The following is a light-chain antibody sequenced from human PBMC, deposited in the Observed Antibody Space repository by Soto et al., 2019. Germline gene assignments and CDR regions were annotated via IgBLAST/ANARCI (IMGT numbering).Light chain of an antibody. CDR3: QSYDSSLSALYV. CDR1: SSNIGAGYA. CDR2: DNN. J-gene: IGLJ1*01. V-gene: IGLV1-40*01. Sequence: QSVLTQPPSVSGAPGQRVTISCTGSSSNIGAGYAVNWYQHLPGTAPKLLIYDNNNRPSGVPDRFSGSKSVTSASLAITGLQAEDEAEYYCQSYDSSLSALYVFGTGTKVTVL.